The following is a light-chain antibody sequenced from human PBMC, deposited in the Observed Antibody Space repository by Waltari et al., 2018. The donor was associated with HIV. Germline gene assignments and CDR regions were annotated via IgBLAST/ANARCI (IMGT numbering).Light chain of an antibody. CDR1: SSNIGLYH. CDR2: RDN. CDR3: AACDDRLSGL. Sequence: QSVLTQPPSASGTPGQRVTISCSGGSSNIGLYHVYWYQQFPGTAPKLLIYRDNQRPPGVPDRFSGSKSGTSASLVISGLRSEDEADYYCAACDDRLSGLFGGGTKVTVL. V-gene: IGLV1-47*01. J-gene: IGLJ2*01.